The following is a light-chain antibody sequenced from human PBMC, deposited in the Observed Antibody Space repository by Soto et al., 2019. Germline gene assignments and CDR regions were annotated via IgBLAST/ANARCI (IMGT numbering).Light chain of an antibody. CDR2: DVS. CDR1: QNIDKW. V-gene: IGKV1-5*01. Sequence: DIQMTQSPSTLSASVGDRVTITCRAGQNIDKWLAWYQQKPGKAPNLLIYDVSSLQSVVPSRFSGSGSGTEFTLTISTLQADDFATYYCQQYSYNSHFGQGTKLET. CDR3: QQYSYNSH. J-gene: IGKJ2*01.